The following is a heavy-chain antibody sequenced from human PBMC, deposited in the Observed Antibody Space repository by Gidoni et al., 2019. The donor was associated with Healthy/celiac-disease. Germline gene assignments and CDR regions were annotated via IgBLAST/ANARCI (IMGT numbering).Heavy chain of an antibody. V-gene: IGHV3-33*01. CDR3: ARDGVVVVTATEYYYYGMDV. D-gene: IGHD2-21*02. J-gene: IGHJ6*02. Sequence: QVQLVESGGGVVQPGRSLRLSCAASGFTFRSYGMHWVRQAPGKGLEWVAVIWYDGSNKYYADSVKGRFTISRDNSKNTLYLQMNSLRAEDTAVYYCARDGVVVVTATEYYYYGMDVWGQGTTVTVSS. CDR1: GFTFRSYG. CDR2: IWYDGSNK.